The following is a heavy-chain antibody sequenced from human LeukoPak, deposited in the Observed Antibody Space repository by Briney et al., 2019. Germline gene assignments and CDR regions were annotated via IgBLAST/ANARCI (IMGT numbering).Heavy chain of an antibody. V-gene: IGHV3-9*01. CDR3: AKGFSGYDFDAFDI. D-gene: IGHD5-12*01. Sequence: GGSLRLSCAASGSTFDDYAMHWVRQAPGKGLEWVSGISWNSGSIGYADSVKGRFTISRDNAKNSLYLQMNSLRAEDTALYYCAKGFSGYDFDAFDIWGQGTMVTVSS. CDR1: GSTFDDYA. CDR2: ISWNSGSI. J-gene: IGHJ3*02.